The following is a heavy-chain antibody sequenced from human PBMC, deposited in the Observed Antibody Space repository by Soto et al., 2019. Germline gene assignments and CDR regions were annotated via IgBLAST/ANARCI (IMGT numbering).Heavy chain of an antibody. CDR2: IGTAGDT. CDR1: GFTFSSYD. J-gene: IGHJ2*01. D-gene: IGHD7-27*01. V-gene: IGHV3-13*04. Sequence: EVQLVESGGGLVQPGGSLRLSCAASGFTFSSYDMHWVRQATGKGLEWVSAIGTAGDTYYPGSVKGRFTISREDAKTSLYLQMNSLRAGDTAVYYCARGDLGIVRSYWYFDLWGRGTLVTVSS. CDR3: ARGDLGIVRSYWYFDL.